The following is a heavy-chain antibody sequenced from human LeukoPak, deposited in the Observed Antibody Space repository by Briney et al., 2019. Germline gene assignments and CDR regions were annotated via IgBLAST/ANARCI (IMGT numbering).Heavy chain of an antibody. V-gene: IGHV3-30*02. Sequence: HPGGSLRLSCAASGFTFSSYGMHWVRQAPGKGLEWVAFIRYDGSNKYYADSVKGRFTISRDNSKNTLYLQMNSLRAEDTAVYYCAKDGSAEPWNWFDPWGQGTLVTVSS. CDR2: IRYDGSNK. D-gene: IGHD1-26*01. CDR1: GFTFSSYG. J-gene: IGHJ5*02. CDR3: AKDGSAEPWNWFDP.